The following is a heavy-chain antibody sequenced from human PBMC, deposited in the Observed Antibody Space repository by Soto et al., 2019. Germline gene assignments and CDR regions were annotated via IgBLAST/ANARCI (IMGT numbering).Heavy chain of an antibody. J-gene: IGHJ5*02. CDR3: ARDRLLTYNWFDP. V-gene: IGHV3-21*01. D-gene: IGHD2-15*01. CDR1: GFTFSSYS. Sequence: PGGSLRLSCAASGFTFSSYSMNWVRQAPGKGLEWVSSISSSSSYIYYADSVKDRFTISRDNAKNSLYLQMNSLRAEDTAVYYCARDRLLTYNWFDPWGQGTLVTVSS. CDR2: ISSSSSYI.